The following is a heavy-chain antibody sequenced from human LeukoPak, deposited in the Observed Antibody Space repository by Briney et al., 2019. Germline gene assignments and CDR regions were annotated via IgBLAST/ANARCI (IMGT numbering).Heavy chain of an antibody. CDR2: IYHSGST. Sequence: SETLSLTCTVSGYSISSGYYWGWIRQPPGKGLEWIGSIYHSGSTYYNPSLKSRVTISVDTSKNQFSLKLSSVTAADTAVYYCARDVYYYDSNGYYPLGQGTLVTVSS. V-gene: IGHV4-38-2*02. D-gene: IGHD3-22*01. CDR3: ARDVYYYDSNGYYP. CDR1: GYSISSGYY. J-gene: IGHJ5*02.